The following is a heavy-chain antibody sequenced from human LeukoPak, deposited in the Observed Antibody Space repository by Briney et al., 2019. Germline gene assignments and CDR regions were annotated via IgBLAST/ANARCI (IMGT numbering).Heavy chain of an antibody. CDR1: GFTFTTYA. J-gene: IGHJ4*02. CDR3: VKFRGQLLSSYYFDY. D-gene: IGHD2-2*01. V-gene: IGHV3-23*01. CDR2: ISGSGGGT. Sequence: GGSLRLSCAASGFTFTTYAMSWVRRAPGKGLEWVSTISGSGGGTYYADSEKGRFTISRDSSKNTLYLQMNSLRGEDTAVYYCVKFRGQLLSSYYFDYWGQGTLVTVSS.